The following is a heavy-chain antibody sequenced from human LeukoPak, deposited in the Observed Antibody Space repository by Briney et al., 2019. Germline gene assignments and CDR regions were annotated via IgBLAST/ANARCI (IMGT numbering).Heavy chain of an antibody. V-gene: IGHV4-39*01. CDR1: GGSISSGGYY. Sequence: TSETLSLTCTVSGGSISSGGYYWSWIRQPPGKGLEWIGSIYYSGSTYYNPSLKSRVTISVDTSKNQFSLKLSSVTAADTAVYYCAVRGVATPEGTVYYGMDVWGQGTTVTVSS. CDR2: IYYSGST. D-gene: IGHD5-12*01. CDR3: AVRGVATPEGTVYYGMDV. J-gene: IGHJ6*02.